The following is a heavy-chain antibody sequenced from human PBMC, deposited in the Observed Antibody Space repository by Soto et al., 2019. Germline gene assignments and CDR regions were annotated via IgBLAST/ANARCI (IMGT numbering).Heavy chain of an antibody. CDR1: GYTFTSYD. V-gene: IGHV1-8*01. CDR3: AKKSGLRGWFAP. J-gene: IGHJ5*02. CDR2: MNPNSGNT. Sequence: GASVKVSCKASGYTFTSYDINWVRQATGQGLEWMGWMNPNSGNTGYAQKFQGRVTMTRNTSISTAYMELSSLRSEDTARYYCAKKSGLRGWFAPGGQGPLATVT. D-gene: IGHD4-17*01.